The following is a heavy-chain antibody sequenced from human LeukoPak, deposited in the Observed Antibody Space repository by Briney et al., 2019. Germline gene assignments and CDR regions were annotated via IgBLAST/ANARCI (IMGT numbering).Heavy chain of an antibody. Sequence: GASVKVSCKASGGTFSSYAISWVRQAPGQGLEWMGGIIPIFGTANYAQKFRGRVTITADESTSTAYMELSSLRSEDTAVYYCARARADLVYGMDVWGQGTTVTVSS. V-gene: IGHV1-69*13. J-gene: IGHJ6*02. CDR1: GGTFSSYA. CDR2: IIPIFGTA. CDR3: ARARADLVYGMDV.